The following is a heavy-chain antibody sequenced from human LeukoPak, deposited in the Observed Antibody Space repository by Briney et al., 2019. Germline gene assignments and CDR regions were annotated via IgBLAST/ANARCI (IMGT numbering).Heavy chain of an antibody. CDR1: GFTFSSYW. D-gene: IGHD2-2*01. V-gene: IGHV3-23*01. Sequence: QSGGSLRLSCAASGFTFSSYWMTWVRQAPGKGLEWVSAISGSGGSTYYADSVKGRFTISRDNSKNTLYLQMNSLRAEDTAVYYCAKDPGFGVPAASYVDYWGQGTLVTVSS. CDR3: AKDPGFGVPAASYVDY. J-gene: IGHJ4*02. CDR2: ISGSGGST.